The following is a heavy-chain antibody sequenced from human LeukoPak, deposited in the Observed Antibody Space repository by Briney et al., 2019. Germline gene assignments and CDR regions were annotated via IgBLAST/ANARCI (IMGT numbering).Heavy chain of an antibody. D-gene: IGHD1-14*01. CDR3: ARVRRAKRQNRYYFYYYMDV. CDR1: GFTFSSYW. Sequence: GGSLRLSCAASGFTFSSYWMSWVRQAPGKGLEWVANIKQDGSEKYYVDSVKGRFTISRDNAKDSLYLQMNSLRAEDTAVHFCARVRRAKRQNRYYFYYYMDVWGKGTAVTVSS. J-gene: IGHJ6*03. V-gene: IGHV3-7*01. CDR2: IKQDGSEK.